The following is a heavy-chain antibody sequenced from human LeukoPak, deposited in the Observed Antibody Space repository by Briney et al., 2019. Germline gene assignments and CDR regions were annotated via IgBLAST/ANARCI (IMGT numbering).Heavy chain of an antibody. CDR1: GESFSGYY. D-gene: IGHD6-13*01. CDR3: ARAEITAAGVPFDY. V-gene: IGHV4-34*01. J-gene: IGHJ4*02. Sequence: SETLSLTCAVYGESFSGYYWSWIRQPPGKGLEWIGEDNHSGSTNYNPSLKSRVTISVDTSKNQFSLKLSSVTAADTGVYYCARAEITAAGVPFDYWGQGTLVTVSS. CDR2: DNHSGST.